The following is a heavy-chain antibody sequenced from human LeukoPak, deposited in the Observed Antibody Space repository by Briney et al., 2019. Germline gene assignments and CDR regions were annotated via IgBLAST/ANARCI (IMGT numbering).Heavy chain of an antibody. CDR3: ARMNTYYYDSSFPY. CDR2: INWNGGST. Sequence: TGGSLRLSCAASGFTFDDYGMSWVRQAPGKGLEWVSGINWNGGSTGYADSVKGRFTISRDNAKNSLYLQMNSLRAEDTALYYCARMNTYYYDSSFPYWGQGTLVTVSS. V-gene: IGHV3-20*04. D-gene: IGHD3-22*01. J-gene: IGHJ4*02. CDR1: GFTFDDYG.